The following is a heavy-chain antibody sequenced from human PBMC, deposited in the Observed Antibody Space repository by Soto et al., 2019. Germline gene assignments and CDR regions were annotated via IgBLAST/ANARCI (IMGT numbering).Heavy chain of an antibody. CDR1: GFTFSTYT. CDR3: VSPGRSYSYGPTRHFDY. V-gene: IGHV3-21*01. J-gene: IGHJ4*02. Sequence: EVQLVESGGGLVRPGGSLRLSCTASGFTFSTYTMHWVRQAPGTGLEWVSSTSSTGSYIKYADSVKGRFTISRDNAKNSLCLQMSSLGDEDTATYYCVSPGRSYSYGPTRHFDYWGQGILVTVSS. CDR2: TSSTGSYI. D-gene: IGHD5-18*01.